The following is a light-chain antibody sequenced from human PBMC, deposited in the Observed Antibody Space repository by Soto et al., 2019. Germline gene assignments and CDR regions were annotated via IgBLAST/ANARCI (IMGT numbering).Light chain of an antibody. CDR3: AAWDDSLNGVV. CDR1: SSNIGSNT. CDR2: SNN. J-gene: IGLJ2*01. Sequence: QSVLTQPPSASGTPGQRVTISCSGSSSNIGSNTVNWYQQLPGTAPKLLIYSNNQRPSGVPDLFSGSKSGTSASLAISVLQSEDEADYYCAAWDDSLNGVVFGGGTKVTVL. V-gene: IGLV1-44*01.